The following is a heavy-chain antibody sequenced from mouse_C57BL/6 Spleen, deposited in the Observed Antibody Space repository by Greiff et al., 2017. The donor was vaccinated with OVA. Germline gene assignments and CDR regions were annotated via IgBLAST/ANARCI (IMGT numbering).Heavy chain of an antibody. D-gene: IGHD1-1*02. CDR3: ARQGWDWFAY. Sequence: VKLMESGAELVKPGASVKISCKASGYAFSSYWMNWVKQRPGKGLEWIGQIYPGDGDTNYNGKFKGKATLTADKSSSTAYMQLSSLTPEDSAVYFCARQGWDWFAYWGQGTLVTVSA. CDR1: GYAFSSYW. CDR2: IYPGDGDT. J-gene: IGHJ3*01. V-gene: IGHV1-80*01.